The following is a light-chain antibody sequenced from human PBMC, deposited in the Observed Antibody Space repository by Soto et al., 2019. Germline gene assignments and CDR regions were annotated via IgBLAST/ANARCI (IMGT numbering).Light chain of an antibody. CDR1: EAISSW. Sequence: DIKMTQSPSSVSASVGDRVTITCRASEAISSWLAWYQQKPGRAPKLLIYSASSLQNGAPSRFTGSRSGTDFTLTITSLQPDDTAIYYCQQARSFPLTFGGGTKVEMK. CDR2: SAS. V-gene: IGKV1-12*01. J-gene: IGKJ4*01. CDR3: QQARSFPLT.